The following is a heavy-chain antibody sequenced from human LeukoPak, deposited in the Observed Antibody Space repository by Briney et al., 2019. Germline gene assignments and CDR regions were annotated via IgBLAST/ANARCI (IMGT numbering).Heavy chain of an antibody. CDR1: GFTVSSNY. J-gene: IGHJ4*02. D-gene: IGHD6-19*01. V-gene: IGHV3-53*01. CDR2: TYSSGTT. Sequence: PGGSLRLSCAASGFTVSSNYMSWVRQAPGKGLEYISVTYSSGTTYYADSVRDRFTISRDNSRNTLYLQLNSLRAEDTAVYYCAKTRGIAVAASFDFWGQGTLVTVSS. CDR3: AKTRGIAVAASFDF.